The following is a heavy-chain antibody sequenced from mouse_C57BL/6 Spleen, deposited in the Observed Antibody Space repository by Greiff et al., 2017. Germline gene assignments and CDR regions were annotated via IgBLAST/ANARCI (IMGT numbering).Heavy chain of an antibody. CDR2: IYPGDGDT. Sequence: QVQLQQSGAELVKPGASVKISCKASGYAFSSYWMNWVKQRPGKGLEWIGQIYPGDGDTNYNGKFKGKATLTADKSSSTAYMQLSSLTSEDSAVYFCARSHYSGSIRYAMDYWGQGTSVTVSS. V-gene: IGHV1-80*01. J-gene: IGHJ4*01. CDR3: ARSHYSGSIRYAMDY. CDR1: GYAFSSYW. D-gene: IGHD1-1*01.